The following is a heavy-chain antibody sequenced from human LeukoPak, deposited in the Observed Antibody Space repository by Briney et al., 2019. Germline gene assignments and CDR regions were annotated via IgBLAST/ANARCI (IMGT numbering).Heavy chain of an antibody. D-gene: IGHD1-14*01. Sequence: GGSLRLSCTASGLTFSTSGFNWVRQAPGKGLEWGASIGPTGSHKYHAESIKGRFTISRDKANNFLYLQMNSLRAEDTAVYYCATETNGRHYDYWGQGTLLTVSS. CDR3: ATETNGRHYDY. J-gene: IGHJ4*02. CDR2: IGPTGSHK. V-gene: IGHV3-21*06. CDR1: GLTFSTSG.